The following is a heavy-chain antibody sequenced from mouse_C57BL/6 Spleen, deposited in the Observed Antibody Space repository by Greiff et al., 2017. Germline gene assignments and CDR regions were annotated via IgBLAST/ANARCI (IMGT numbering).Heavy chain of an antibody. J-gene: IGHJ4*01. D-gene: IGHD3-2*02. CDR2: INPNYGTT. Sequence: VQLQQSGPELVKPGASVKISCKASGYSFTDYNMNWVKQSNGKSLEWIGVINPNYGTTSYNQKFKGKATLTVDQSSSTAYMQLNSLTSEDAAVYYCALRQLRLPYAMDYWGQGTSVTVSS. CDR1: GYSFTDYN. CDR3: ALRQLRLPYAMDY. V-gene: IGHV1-39*01.